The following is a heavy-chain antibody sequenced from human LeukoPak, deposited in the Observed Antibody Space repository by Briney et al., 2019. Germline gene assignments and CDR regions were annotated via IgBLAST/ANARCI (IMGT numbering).Heavy chain of an antibody. V-gene: IGHV3-11*04. J-gene: IGHJ6*03. CDR2: ISGSGGST. Sequence: GGSLRLSCAASGFIFSDYYMSWIRQAPGKGLEWVSGISGSGGSTYYADSVKGRFTISRDNAKNSLYLQMNSLRSEDTALYYCARDRGGIGYYMDVWGKGTTVTVSS. CDR3: ARDRGGIGYYMDV. D-gene: IGHD3-16*02. CDR1: GFIFSDYY.